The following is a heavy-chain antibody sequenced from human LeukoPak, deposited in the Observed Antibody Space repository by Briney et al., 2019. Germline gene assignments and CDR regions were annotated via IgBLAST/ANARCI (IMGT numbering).Heavy chain of an antibody. CDR3: ARQEVIVVPPAANWFDS. J-gene: IGHJ5*01. D-gene: IGHD2-2*01. Sequence: SETLCLTCTVSGGSISEYYWSWIRQPPGKGLERIGYINYSGSTNYNPSLKSRVTISVDTSKNQFSLILGSVTTADTAVYYCARQEVIVVPPAANWFDSWGQGTLVTVSS. CDR2: INYSGST. CDR1: GGSISEYY. V-gene: IGHV4-59*01.